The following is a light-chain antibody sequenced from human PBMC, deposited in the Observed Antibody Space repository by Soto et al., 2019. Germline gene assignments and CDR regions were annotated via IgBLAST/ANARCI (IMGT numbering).Light chain of an antibody. CDR1: QGISSY. CDR2: AAS. Sequence: IRMTQSPSSLSASTGDRVTITCRASQGISSYLAWYQQKPGKAPKLLIYAASTLQSGVPSRFSGSGSGADFTLTISCLQSEDFATYYCQQYYSYPLTFGGGTKVDI. V-gene: IGKV1-8*01. J-gene: IGKJ4*01. CDR3: QQYYSYPLT.